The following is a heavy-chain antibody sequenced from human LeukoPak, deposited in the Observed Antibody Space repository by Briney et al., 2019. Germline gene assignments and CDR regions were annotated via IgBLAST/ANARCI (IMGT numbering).Heavy chain of an antibody. V-gene: IGHV5-10-1*01. J-gene: IGHJ4*02. D-gene: IGHD3-9*01. Sequence: GESLKISCKGSGYNFTNYWISWVRQMPGKGLEWMGRIDPSNSYTNYSPPFQGHVTISADRSISTAYLQWNSLKASDTAMYYCARHADYHIWTGFDYWGQGTLVTVS. CDR3: ARHADYHIWTGFDY. CDR1: GYNFTNYW. CDR2: IDPSNSYT.